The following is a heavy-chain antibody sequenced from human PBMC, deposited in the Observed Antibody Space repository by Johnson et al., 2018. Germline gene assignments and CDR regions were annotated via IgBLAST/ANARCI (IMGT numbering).Heavy chain of an antibody. D-gene: IGHD2-15*01. CDR3: ASTCSGDSCYYYGMDV. J-gene: IGHJ6*02. Sequence: QVQLVQSGGGVVQPGRSLRLSCAASGFTFSSYAMHWVRQAPGKGLAWVAVLSYDGGNKYYADSVKGRFTISRDNSKNTLYLQMNSLRAEATAVYYCASTCSGDSCYYYGMDVWGQGTTVTVSS. CDR1: GFTFSSYA. CDR2: LSYDGGNK. V-gene: IGHV3-30*04.